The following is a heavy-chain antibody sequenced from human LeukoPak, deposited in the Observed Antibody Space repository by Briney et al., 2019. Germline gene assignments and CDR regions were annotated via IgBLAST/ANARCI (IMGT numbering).Heavy chain of an antibody. V-gene: IGHV3-21*01. J-gene: IGHJ4*02. CDR1: GFTFGDYA. CDR3: AREWAPKSLGQLYSFYYFDY. Sequence: PGGSLRLSCTASGFTFGDYAMSWVRQAPGKGLEWVSSISSSSSYIYYADSVKGRFTISRDNAKNSLYLQMNSLRAEDTAVYYCAREWAPKSLGQLYSFYYFDYWGQGTLVTVSS. CDR2: ISSSSSYI. D-gene: IGHD6-13*01.